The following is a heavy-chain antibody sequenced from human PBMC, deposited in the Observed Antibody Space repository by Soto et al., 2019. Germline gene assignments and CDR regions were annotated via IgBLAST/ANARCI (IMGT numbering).Heavy chain of an antibody. V-gene: IGHV3-64*01. CDR3: VRRVSGNYDY. J-gene: IGHJ4*02. CDR1: GFTFSSYD. D-gene: IGHD1-7*01. Sequence: EVQLAESGGGMVQHGGSLRLSCVASGFTFSSYDRHWVRQAPGKGLEYVSSISSNGGTTYYGNSVKGRFTISRDNSKNTLYLQMGSLRAEDMAVYYCVRRVSGNYDYWGQGTLVTVSS. CDR2: ISSNGGTT.